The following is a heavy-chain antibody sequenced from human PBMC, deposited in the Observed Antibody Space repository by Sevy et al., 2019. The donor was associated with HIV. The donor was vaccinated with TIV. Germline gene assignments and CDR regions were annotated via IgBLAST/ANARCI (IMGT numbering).Heavy chain of an antibody. CDR1: GFTFSDYY. D-gene: IGHD3-22*01. Sequence: GGSLRLSCAASGFTFSDYYMSWIRQAPGKGLEWVSYISSSGSTIYYADSVKGRFTISRDNAKKSLSLQMNSLRAEDTAVYYCARGYYDSIGYLDAFDIWGQGTMVTVSS. CDR3: ARGYYDSIGYLDAFDI. CDR2: ISSSGSTI. J-gene: IGHJ3*02. V-gene: IGHV3-11*01.